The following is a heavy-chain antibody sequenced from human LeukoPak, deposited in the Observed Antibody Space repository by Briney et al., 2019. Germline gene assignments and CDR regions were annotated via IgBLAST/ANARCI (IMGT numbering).Heavy chain of an antibody. CDR1: GFHFSNYW. D-gene: IGHD3-10*01. Sequence: GGAPRPYFAAPGFHFSNYWMQWGRPAPGKGGVGVSRINGEGGTSYADSVKGRFTISRDNAKNTVHLQMNSLRAEDTAVYYCARDLVYGSGSCGHWGQGTLVTVSS. V-gene: IGHV3-74*01. CDR3: ARDLVYGSGSCGH. CDR2: INGEGGT. J-gene: IGHJ4*02.